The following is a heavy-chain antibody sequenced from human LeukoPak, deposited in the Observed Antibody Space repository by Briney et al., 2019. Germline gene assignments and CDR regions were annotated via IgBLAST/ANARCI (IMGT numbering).Heavy chain of an antibody. CDR1: GFTFSSYG. CDR3: ARGLTYYYDDSGYKVFDY. D-gene: IGHD3-22*01. CDR2: IWYDGNNK. V-gene: IGHV3-33*01. Sequence: GGSLRLSCAASGFTFSSYGMHWVRQAPGKGLEWVAIIWYDGNNKYYADSVKGRFSISRDDSKNTLYLQMNSLTAADTAVYYCARGLTYYYDDSGYKVFDYWGQGTLVIVSS. J-gene: IGHJ4*02.